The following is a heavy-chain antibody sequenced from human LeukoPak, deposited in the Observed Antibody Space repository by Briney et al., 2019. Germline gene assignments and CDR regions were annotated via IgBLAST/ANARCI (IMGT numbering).Heavy chain of an antibody. CDR1: GFTFSSYA. Sequence: GGSLRLSCAASGFTFSSYAMSWVRQAPGTGLEWVSTVSGSGGSTYYADSVKGRFTISRDKSKNTLYLQMNTLRAEDTAVYYCAKNRRDGYTDFDYWGQGTLLTVPS. V-gene: IGHV3-23*01. D-gene: IGHD5-24*01. CDR2: VSGSGGST. J-gene: IGHJ4*02. CDR3: AKNRRDGYTDFDY.